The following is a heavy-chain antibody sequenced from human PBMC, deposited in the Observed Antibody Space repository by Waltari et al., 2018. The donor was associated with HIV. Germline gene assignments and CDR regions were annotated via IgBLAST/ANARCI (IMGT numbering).Heavy chain of an antibody. Sequence: QVELQQWGAGLLKPSETLSLTCAVYGGTFSGHYWSWLRQFPGRGLEWIGEINHRGSAKYNPSLKSRATISVDTLKNQFSLKLTCATAADTAVYYCARLVPDGNVVEWYFDYWGLGTPVSVSS. J-gene: IGHJ4*02. D-gene: IGHD3-3*01. CDR2: INHRGSA. V-gene: IGHV4-34*01. CDR3: ARLVPDGNVVEWYFDY. CDR1: GGTFSGHY.